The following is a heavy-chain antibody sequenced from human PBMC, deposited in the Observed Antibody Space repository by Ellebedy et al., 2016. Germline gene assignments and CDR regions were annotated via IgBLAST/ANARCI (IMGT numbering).Heavy chain of an antibody. J-gene: IGHJ3*02. Sequence: GGSLRLSXAASGFTFSSYGMHWVRQAPGKGLEWVAVIWYDGSNKYYADSVKGRFTISRDNSKNSLYLQMNSLRTEDTALYYCAKDNRLGGSKRISYAFDIWGQGTMVTVSS. D-gene: IGHD1-14*01. CDR3: AKDNRLGGSKRISYAFDI. V-gene: IGHV3-33*03. CDR2: IWYDGSNK. CDR1: GFTFSSYG.